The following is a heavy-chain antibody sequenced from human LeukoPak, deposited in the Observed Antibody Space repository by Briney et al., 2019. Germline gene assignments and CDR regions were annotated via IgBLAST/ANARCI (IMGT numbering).Heavy chain of an antibody. CDR1: GFTFSSFG. D-gene: IGHD3-10*01. J-gene: IGHJ4*02. Sequence: GGSLRLSCAASGFTFSSFGMSWVRQAPGKGLEWVSSITSTSSDINYADSVKGRFTISRDDAKNSMYLQMNSLRAEDTAVYYCARDYYASGSYFGNFDYWGQGTLVTVSS. CDR3: ARDYYASGSYFGNFDY. CDR2: ITSTSSDI. V-gene: IGHV3-21*01.